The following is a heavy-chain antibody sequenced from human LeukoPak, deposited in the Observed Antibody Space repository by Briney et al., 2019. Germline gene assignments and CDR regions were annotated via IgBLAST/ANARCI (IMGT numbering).Heavy chain of an antibody. J-gene: IGHJ4*02. CDR3: ARGYRPPYDGSGYWALDY. D-gene: IGHD3-22*01. Sequence: GGSLRLSCAASGFTFSSYDMHWVRQATGKGLEWVSAIGTAGDTYYPGSVKGRFTISRENAKNSLYLQMNSLRAGDTAVYYCARGYRPPYDGSGYWALDYWGQGTLVTVSS. CDR1: GFTFSSYD. V-gene: IGHV3-13*01. CDR2: IGTAGDT.